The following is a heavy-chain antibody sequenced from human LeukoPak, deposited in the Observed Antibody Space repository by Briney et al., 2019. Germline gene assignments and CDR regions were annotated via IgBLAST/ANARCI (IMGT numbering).Heavy chain of an antibody. D-gene: IGHD2-2*01. CDR3: AKSNGYGVVDI. CDR1: GGSFSGHY. J-gene: IGHJ3*02. V-gene: IGHV4-34*01. CDR2: INRSGNT. Sequence: SETLSLTCAVSGGSFSGHYWNWIRQPPGKGLEWIGEINRSGNTNYNPSLKSRVTISLDTSRNQFSLKLNSVTAADTAVYYCAKSNGYGVVDIWGRGTMVTVSS.